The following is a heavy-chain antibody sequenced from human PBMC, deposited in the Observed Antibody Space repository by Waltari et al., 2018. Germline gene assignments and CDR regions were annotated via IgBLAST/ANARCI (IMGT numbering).Heavy chain of an antibody. Sequence: QVQLQESGPGLVKPSETLSLTCTVSGGSVSSYYWSWIRQTPEKGLEWIGFIYHPGRSDYNPYLKSRVAMSVDTSKNQLSLNLNSVTAADTAVFYCARHAADSSGYFYGFDSWGQGTLVTVSS. CDR2: IYHPGRS. J-gene: IGHJ5*01. D-gene: IGHD3-22*01. CDR3: ARHAADSSGYFYGFDS. V-gene: IGHV4-59*08. CDR1: GGSVSSYY.